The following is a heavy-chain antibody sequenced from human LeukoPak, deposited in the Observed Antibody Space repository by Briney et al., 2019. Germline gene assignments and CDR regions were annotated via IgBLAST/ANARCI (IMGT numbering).Heavy chain of an antibody. CDR2: IKQDGSEK. D-gene: IGHD3-10*01. CDR1: GLTFSEYW. CDR3: ARGLWFGGFFDY. V-gene: IGHV3-7*01. J-gene: IGHJ4*02. Sequence: PGGSLRLSCAASGLTFSEYWMGWVSQAPGKGLEWVANIKQDGSEKDYVDSVKGRFTISRDNAKNSLYLQMNSLTAEDTAVYYCARGLWFGGFFDYWGQGTLVTVSS.